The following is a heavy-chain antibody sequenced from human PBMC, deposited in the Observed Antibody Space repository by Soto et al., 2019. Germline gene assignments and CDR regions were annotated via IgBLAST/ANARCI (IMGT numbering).Heavy chain of an antibody. V-gene: IGHV3-23*01. CDR2: ISASDGGT. CDR3: AKRGPVEIIPREFDC. J-gene: IGHJ4*02. D-gene: IGHD2-21*01. Sequence: EVQLLESGGGLVQPGGSLRLSCATSGFTFRIYDMAWVRQAPGKGLEWVAAISASDGGTFYADSVKGRFTISRDNFKNMLYLQMNSLRAEDTAVYYCAKRGPVEIIPREFDCWGQGTLVTVSS. CDR1: GFTFRIYD.